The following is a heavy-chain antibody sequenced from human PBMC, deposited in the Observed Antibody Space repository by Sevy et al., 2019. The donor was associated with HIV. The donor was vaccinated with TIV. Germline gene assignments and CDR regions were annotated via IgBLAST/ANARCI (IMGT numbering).Heavy chain of an antibody. J-gene: IGHJ6*02. CDR1: GYIFSDYW. Sequence: GESLKISCKGSGYIFSDYWIGWVRQMPGKGLEWMGSIYPGDSDTRYSPSSQGQVTISADKSFSTAYLQWSSLKASDTAMYYCARATAGTAPHFSYYTMDVWGQGTTVTVSS. CDR3: ARATAGTAPHFSYYTMDV. D-gene: IGHD6-13*01. CDR2: IYPGDSDT. V-gene: IGHV5-51*01.